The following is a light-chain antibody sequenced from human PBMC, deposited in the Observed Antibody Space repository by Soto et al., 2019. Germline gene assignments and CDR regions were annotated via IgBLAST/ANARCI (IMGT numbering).Light chain of an antibody. J-gene: IGLJ1*01. CDR3: SSYTTSNTRQIV. CDR2: DVS. Sequence: QSVLTQPASVSGSPGQSITISCTGTSSDVGGYNYVSWYQQHPGKAPKFMIYDVSNRPSGVSNRFSGSKSGNTASLTISGLQAEDEADHYCSSYTTSNTRQIVFGTGTKATVL. CDR1: SSDVGGYNY. V-gene: IGLV2-14*01.